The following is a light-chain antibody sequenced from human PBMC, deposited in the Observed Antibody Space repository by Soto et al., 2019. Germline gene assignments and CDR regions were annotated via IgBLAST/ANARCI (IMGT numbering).Light chain of an antibody. CDR3: QQYGSSPWT. J-gene: IGKJ1*01. CDR2: GAS. V-gene: IGKV3-20*01. Sequence: EIVIRQSPSTLSVCPGQRATLSCRASQSVRTTVAWYHQRPGQAPRLLIFGASSRATGIPDRFSGSGSGTDFTLTISRLEPEDFAVYYCQQYGSSPWTFGQGTKVDI. CDR1: QSVRTT.